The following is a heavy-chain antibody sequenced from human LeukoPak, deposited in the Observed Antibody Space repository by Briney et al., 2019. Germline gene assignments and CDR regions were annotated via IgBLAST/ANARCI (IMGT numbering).Heavy chain of an antibody. CDR1: GGSISSYY. D-gene: IGHD6-19*01. Sequence: SETLSLTCTVSGGSISSYYWSWIRQPPGKGLEWIGYIYYSGSTNYNPSFKRRFTISIDTSKNQFSLKLSCVTAADPSVYFCARLWGRIAVADVLDYWGQGTLVTVP. CDR2: IYYSGST. V-gene: IGHV4-59*08. CDR3: ARLWGRIAVADVLDY. J-gene: IGHJ4*02.